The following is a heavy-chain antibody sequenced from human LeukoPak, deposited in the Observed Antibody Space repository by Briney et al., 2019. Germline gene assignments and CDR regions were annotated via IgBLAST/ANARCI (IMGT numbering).Heavy chain of an antibody. D-gene: IGHD6-19*01. J-gene: IGHJ4*02. V-gene: IGHV3-48*03. CDR2: ISSSGSTI. CDR3: AREPWSSGWLYFDH. CDR1: GFTFSSYE. Sequence: GGSLRLSCAASGFTFSSYEMNWVRQAPGKGLEWVSYISSSGSTIYYADSVKGRFTISRDNAKNSLYLQMNSLRAEDTAVYYCAREPWSSGWLYFDHWGQGTLVTVSS.